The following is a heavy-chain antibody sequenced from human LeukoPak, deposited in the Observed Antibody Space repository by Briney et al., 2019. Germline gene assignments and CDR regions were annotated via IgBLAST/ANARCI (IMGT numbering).Heavy chain of an antibody. CDR3: ARVEVDFDWLLEPYYFDY. CDR1: GGSISSYY. CDR2: IYTSGST. Sequence: SETLSLTCTVSGGSISSYYWNWFRQPAGKELEWIGRIYTSGSTNYNPSLESRVTMSVDTSNNQSSLKLSSVTAADTAVYYCARVEVDFDWLLEPYYFDYWGQGTLVTVSS. V-gene: IGHV4-4*07. J-gene: IGHJ4*02. D-gene: IGHD3-9*01.